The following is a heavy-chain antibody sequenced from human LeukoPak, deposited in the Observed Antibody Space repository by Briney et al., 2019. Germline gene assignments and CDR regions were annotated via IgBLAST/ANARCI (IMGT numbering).Heavy chain of an antibody. Sequence: SETLSLTCAVSGGSISSGGYSWSWIRQPPGKGLEWIGYIYHSGSTYYNPSLKSRVTISVDKSKNQFSLKLRSVTAADTAVYYCARPPATGYWYFDLWGRGTLVTVSS. D-gene: IGHD2-8*02. CDR1: GGSISSGGYS. CDR3: ARPPATGYWYFDL. CDR2: IYHSGST. V-gene: IGHV4-30-2*01. J-gene: IGHJ2*01.